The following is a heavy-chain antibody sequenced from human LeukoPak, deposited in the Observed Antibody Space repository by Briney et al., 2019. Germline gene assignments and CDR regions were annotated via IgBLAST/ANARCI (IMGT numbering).Heavy chain of an antibody. CDR1: GFTFSSYE. CDR3: AREGYYGSGSYYRAYYNWFDP. Sequence: GGSLRLSCAASGFTFSSYEMNWVRQAPGKGLEWVSYISSSGSTIYYADSVKGRFTISRDNAKNSLYLQMNSLRAEDTAVYYCAREGYYGSGSYYRAYYNWFDPWGQGTLVTVSS. CDR2: ISSSGSTI. V-gene: IGHV3-48*03. D-gene: IGHD3-10*01. J-gene: IGHJ5*02.